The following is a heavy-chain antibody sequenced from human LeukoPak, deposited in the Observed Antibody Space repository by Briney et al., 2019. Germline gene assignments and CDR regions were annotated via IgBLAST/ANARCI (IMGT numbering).Heavy chain of an antibody. J-gene: IGHJ4*02. V-gene: IGHV4-34*01. Sequence: SETLSLTCAVYGGSFSGYYWSWIRQPPGEGLEWIGEINHSGSTNYNPSLKSRVTISVDTSKNQFSLKLSSVTAADTAVYYCASNTIFGVVIINYWGQGTLVTVSS. CDR3: ASNTIFGVVIINY. CDR2: INHSGST. D-gene: IGHD3-3*01. CDR1: GGSFSGYY.